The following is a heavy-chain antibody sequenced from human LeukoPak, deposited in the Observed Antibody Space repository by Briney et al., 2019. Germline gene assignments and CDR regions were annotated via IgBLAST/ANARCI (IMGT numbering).Heavy chain of an antibody. J-gene: IGHJ4*02. Sequence: TGGSLRLSCAASGFIFSSHGMNWVRQAPGKGLEWVSGISPSGDITYYADSVKGRFTISRDNSKNTVYLQMNSLRAEDTPVYYCERVLVVVTGYYPDYWGQGTIVTLS. V-gene: IGHV3-23*01. D-gene: IGHD2-21*02. CDR3: ERVLVVVTGYYPDY. CDR2: ISPSGDIT. CDR1: GFIFSSHG.